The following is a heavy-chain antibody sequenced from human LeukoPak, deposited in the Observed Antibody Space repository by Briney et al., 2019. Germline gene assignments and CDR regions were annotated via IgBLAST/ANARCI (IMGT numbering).Heavy chain of an antibody. V-gene: IGHV3-43D*04. J-gene: IGHJ4*02. CDR2: ISWGGGST. D-gene: IGHD3-10*01. CDR3: AKDRSGNSYGHLDY. CDR1: GFTFDDYA. Sequence: GGSLRLSCAASGFTFDDYAMHWVRQAPGKGLEWVSLISWGGGSTYYADSVKGRFTISRDNSKNSLYLHMNSLRAEDTALYYCAKDRSGNSYGHLDYWGQGTLVTVSS.